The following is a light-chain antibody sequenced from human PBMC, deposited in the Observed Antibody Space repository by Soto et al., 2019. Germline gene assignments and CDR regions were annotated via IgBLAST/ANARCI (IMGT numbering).Light chain of an antibody. Sequence: SVLTPPPPASRAPGQSVTVSCTGNRRVVGGYNYVSWYQQHPGKAPKLMIYEVNQRPSGVPDRFSGSKSGNTASLTVSGLQAEDEADYYCSSYAGSNNYVFGTGTKVTVL. CDR2: EVN. CDR1: RRVVGGYNY. J-gene: IGLJ1*01. V-gene: IGLV2-8*01. CDR3: SSYAGSNNYV.